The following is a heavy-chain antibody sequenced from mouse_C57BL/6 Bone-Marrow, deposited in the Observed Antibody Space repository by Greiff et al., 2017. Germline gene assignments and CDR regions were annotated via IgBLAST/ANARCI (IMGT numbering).Heavy chain of an antibody. J-gene: IGHJ2*01. V-gene: IGHV1-54*01. CDR2: INPGGGGT. D-gene: IGHD1-1*02. CDR3: ARKYYHYLDY. Sequence: QVQLQQSGAELVRPGTSVKVSCKASGYAFTNYLIEWVKQRPGQGLEWIGVINPGGGGTNYNEKFKGKATLTADKSSSTAYMQLSSLTSEDSAVXFYARKYYHYLDYWGQGTTLTVSS. CDR1: GYAFTNYL.